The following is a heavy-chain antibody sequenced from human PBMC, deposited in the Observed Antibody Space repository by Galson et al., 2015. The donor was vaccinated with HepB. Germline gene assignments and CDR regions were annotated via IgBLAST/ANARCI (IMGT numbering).Heavy chain of an antibody. CDR3: AREIAAAGSALFDY. Sequence: ETLSLTCTVSGGSISSYYWSWIRQPPGKGLEWIGYIYYSGSTNYNPSLKSRVTISVDTSKNQFSLKLSSVTAADTAVYYCAREIAAAGSALFDYWGQGTLVTVSS. CDR2: IYYSGST. J-gene: IGHJ4*02. D-gene: IGHD6-13*01. CDR1: GGSISSYY. V-gene: IGHV4-59*01.